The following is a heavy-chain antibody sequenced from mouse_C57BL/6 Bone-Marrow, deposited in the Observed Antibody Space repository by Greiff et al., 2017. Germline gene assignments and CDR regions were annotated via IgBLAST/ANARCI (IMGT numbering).Heavy chain of an antibody. CDR2: INYDGSST. CDR3: ARVGTVVAHWYFDV. V-gene: IGHV5-16*01. Sequence: EVMLVESEGGLVQPGSSMKLSCTASGFTFSDYYMAWVRQVPEKGLEWVANINYDGSSTYYLESLKSRFIISSDNAKNILYLQMSSLKSEDTATYYCARVGTVVAHWYFDVWGTGTTVTVSS. D-gene: IGHD1-1*01. CDR1: GFTFSDYY. J-gene: IGHJ1*03.